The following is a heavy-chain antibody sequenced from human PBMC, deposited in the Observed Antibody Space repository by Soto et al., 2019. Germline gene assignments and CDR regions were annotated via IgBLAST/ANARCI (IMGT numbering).Heavy chain of an antibody. V-gene: IGHV3-23*01. CDR2: ISTSGDKT. CDR3: EKPLYDDLVVTYGMDV. CDR1: GFTFSIYA. J-gene: IGHJ6*02. D-gene: IGHD3-22*01. Sequence: GGSLRLSCAASGFTFSIYAISWVRQAPGKGLEWLSAISTSGDKTYYADSVEGRFTISRDNSKNTLYLQMNSLRVDDTAVYYCEKPLYDDLVVTYGMDVWVQGTKGTVSS.